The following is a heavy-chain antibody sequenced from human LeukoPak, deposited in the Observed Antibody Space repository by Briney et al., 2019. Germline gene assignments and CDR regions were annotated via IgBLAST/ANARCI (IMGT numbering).Heavy chain of an antibody. V-gene: IGHV4-59*01. CDR1: DDSISDYY. J-gene: IGHJ4*02. D-gene: IGHD3-16*01. CDR3: TRGAGWLIDY. Sequence: SETLSLTCTVSDDSISDYYRGWIRQPPGKGLEWIGYFHNSGTSTYNPSLKSRVTISADTSKNQFSLKLNSLTTADTAVYYCTRGAGWLIDYWGQGILVTASS. CDR2: FHNSGTS.